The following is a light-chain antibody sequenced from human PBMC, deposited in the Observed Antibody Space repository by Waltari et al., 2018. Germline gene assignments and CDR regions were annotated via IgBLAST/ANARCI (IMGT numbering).Light chain of an antibody. Sequence: IVLTQSPGTLSLSPGERATLSCRASQSLSSSYLAWHQQKPGQAPRLLIYDASSRATGIPDRFSGSGSGTDFTLTISRLEPEEFAVYFCQQYGSSPPVYTFGQGTKLEIK. J-gene: IGKJ2*01. CDR3: QQYGSSPPVYT. V-gene: IGKV3-20*01. CDR1: QSLSSSY. CDR2: DAS.